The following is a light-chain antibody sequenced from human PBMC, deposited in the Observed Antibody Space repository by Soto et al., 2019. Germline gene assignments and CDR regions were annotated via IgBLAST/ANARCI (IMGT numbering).Light chain of an antibody. J-gene: IGKJ5*01. CDR2: GES. V-gene: IGKV3-11*01. CDR1: QTVSSY. Sequence: ILFTQSPATLSLSPVERATLSCMASQTVSSYLAWYQQKPGQATRLLIYGESNRATGIPDRFSGSGSGTDFTLTISSLEPEDFAVYYCQQRSNWRGTLGQGTRLEIK. CDR3: QQRSNWRGT.